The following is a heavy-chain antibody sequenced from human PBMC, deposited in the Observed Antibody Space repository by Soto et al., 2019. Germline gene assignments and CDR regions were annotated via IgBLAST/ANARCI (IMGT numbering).Heavy chain of an antibody. V-gene: IGHV4-30-2*01. Sequence: SVILCHRWSVAEVTIVDGGCPRRWIKKTPGKGLEWIGYIYHSGSTYYNPSLKSRVTISVDRSKNQFSLKLSSVTAADTAVYYCARGRLVSGWKNYGMDVWGQGTTVTVSS. CDR1: EVTIVDGGCP. J-gene: IGHJ6*02. CDR3: ARGRLVSGWKNYGMDV. CDR2: IYHSGST. D-gene: IGHD6-19*01.